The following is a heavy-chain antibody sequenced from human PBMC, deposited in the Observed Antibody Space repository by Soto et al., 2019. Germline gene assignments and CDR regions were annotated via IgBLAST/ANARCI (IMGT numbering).Heavy chain of an antibody. CDR1: GFTFSTYG. J-gene: IGHJ6*02. D-gene: IGHD3-22*01. CDR3: AKDPTYDSSGYYFYYGPDV. Sequence: EQLVESGGGVIQPGRSLRLSCAASGFTFSTYGMHWVRQAPGKGLEWVGLISYDGRYKYYPDSVKGRFTISRDNSKNTLYLEMNSLRPEDTAVYYCAKDPTYDSSGYYFYYGPDVWGQGTTVTVTS. V-gene: IGHV3-30*18. CDR2: ISYDGRYK.